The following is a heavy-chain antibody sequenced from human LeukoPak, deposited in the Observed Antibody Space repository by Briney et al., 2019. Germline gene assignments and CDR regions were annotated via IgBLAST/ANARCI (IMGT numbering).Heavy chain of an antibody. CDR1: GFIVTNNY. D-gene: IGHD1-26*01. Sequence: GGSLRLSCAASGFIVTNNYMSWVRQAPGKGLEWVSAIYSGDATEYAGSVKGRLTISRDNAKNSLYLQMNSLRAEDTAVYYCARVVGVTTQIDYWGQGTLVTVSS. CDR2: IYSGDAT. CDR3: ARVVGVTTQIDY. J-gene: IGHJ4*02. V-gene: IGHV3-66*01.